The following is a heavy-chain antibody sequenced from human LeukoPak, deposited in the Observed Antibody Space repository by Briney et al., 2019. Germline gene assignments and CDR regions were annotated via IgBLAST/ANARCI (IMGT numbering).Heavy chain of an antibody. CDR3: ARVGNPLVTVFAWFDP. V-gene: IGHV4-34*01. J-gene: IGHJ5*02. CDR1: GGSLSGYY. CDR2: INDSGST. D-gene: IGHD3-3*01. Sequence: PSETLSLTCAVYGGSLSGYYWSWIRQSPGKGLEWIGEINDSGSTNYNPSLKSRVTISVDTSKNQFSLKLSSVTAADTAVYYCARVGNPLVTVFAWFDPWGQGTLVTVSS.